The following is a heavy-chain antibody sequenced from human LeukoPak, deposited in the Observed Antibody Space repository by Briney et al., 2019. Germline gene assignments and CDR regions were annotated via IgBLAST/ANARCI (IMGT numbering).Heavy chain of an antibody. D-gene: IGHD3-10*01. J-gene: IGHJ4*02. CDR3: ASLLGVRGVIRYYFDY. CDR2: ITAGNGNT. CDR1: GYTFTNYA. Sequence: ASVKVSCKPSGYTFTNYALHWVRQAPGQRPEWMGWITAGNGNTKYSQNFQGRVTITRDTSASTAYMELSSLRSEDTAVYYCASLLGVRGVIRYYFDYWGQGTLVTVSS. V-gene: IGHV1-3*01.